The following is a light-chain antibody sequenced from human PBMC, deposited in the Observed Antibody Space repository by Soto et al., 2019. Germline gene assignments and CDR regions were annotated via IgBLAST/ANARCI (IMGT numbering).Light chain of an antibody. CDR3: QLWDSRSDRVV. CDR2: DDS. J-gene: IGLJ1*01. Sequence: SYQPTQPPSVSVAPGQTARIPGAEDGIGRYSVHGYQQRSGQAPVLVVYDDSDRPSGIPERFSGSRSGNTATLTISRVEAGDEADYYCQLWDSRSDRVVFGTGTKVTVL. CDR1: GIGRYS. V-gene: IGLV3-21*02.